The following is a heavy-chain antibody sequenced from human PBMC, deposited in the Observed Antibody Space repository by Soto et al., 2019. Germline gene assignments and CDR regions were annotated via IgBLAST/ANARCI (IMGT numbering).Heavy chain of an antibody. V-gene: IGHV3-30*03. J-gene: IGHJ5*02. CDR1: GFTFSNYG. D-gene: IGHD4-17*01. CDR2: ISYDGSNK. Sequence: QVQLVGSGGGVVQPGRSLRLSCAASGFTFSNYGMHWVRQAPGKGLEWVAVISYDGSNKYYADSVKGRFTISRDNSKNTLYLQMDSLTPEDTAVYYCATDHLPTTVTTPWFDPWGQGTLVTVSS. CDR3: ATDHLPTTVTTPWFDP.